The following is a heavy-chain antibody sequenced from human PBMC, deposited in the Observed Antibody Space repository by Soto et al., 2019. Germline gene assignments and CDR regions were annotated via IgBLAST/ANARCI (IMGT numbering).Heavy chain of an antibody. CDR2: IIPIFGTA. CDR3: ARGEAGGRDGYNYILRPSDY. CDR1: GGTFSSYA. Sequence: QVQLVQSGAEVKKPGSSVKVSCKASGGTFSSYAISWVRQAPGQGLEWMGGIIPIFGTANYAQKFQGRVTITADESTSTAYMELSSLRSEDTAVYYCARGEAGGRDGYNYILRPSDYWGQGTLVTVSS. D-gene: IGHD5-12*01. J-gene: IGHJ4*02. V-gene: IGHV1-69*01.